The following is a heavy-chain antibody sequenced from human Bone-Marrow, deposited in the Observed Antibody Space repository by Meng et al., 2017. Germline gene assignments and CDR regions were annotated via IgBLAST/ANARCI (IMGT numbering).Heavy chain of an antibody. D-gene: IGHD2-2*01. J-gene: IGHJ4*02. CDR2: ISANSGNP. V-gene: IGHV7-4-1*02. Sequence: QVQLVQSGSELKKPGASVKVSCKASGYTLTTYDINWVRQAPGQGLEWMGWISANSGNPMSAEGFTGRFVFSLDTSVSTAYLQISSLKADDTAVYYCARGGSRTSNLNFDYWGQGTLVTVSS. CDR1: GYTLTTYD. CDR3: ARGGSRTSNLNFDY.